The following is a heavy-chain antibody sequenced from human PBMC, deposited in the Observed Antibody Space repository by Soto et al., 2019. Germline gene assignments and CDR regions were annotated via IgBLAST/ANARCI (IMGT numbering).Heavy chain of an antibody. V-gene: IGHV1-18*01. J-gene: IGHJ4*01. CDR3: ARYKSSGYCSGGSCYLVY. CDR2: ISAYNGNT. CDR1: GYTFTSYG. Sequence: ASVKVSCKASGYTFTSYGISWVRQAPGQGLEWMGWISAYNGNTNYAQKLQGRVTMTTDTSTSTAYMELRSLRSDDTAVYYCARYKSSGYCSGGSCYLVYWGHGTLVTVSS. D-gene: IGHD2-15*01.